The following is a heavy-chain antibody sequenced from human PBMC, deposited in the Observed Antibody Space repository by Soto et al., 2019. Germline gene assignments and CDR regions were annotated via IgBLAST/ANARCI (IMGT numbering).Heavy chain of an antibody. J-gene: IGHJ3*02. CDR3: AREDIVVVVAARTPSAVRSKNDAFDI. D-gene: IGHD2-15*01. V-gene: IGHV1-18*01. CDR1: GYTFSSYG. Sequence: ASVKVSCKASGYTFSSYGISWVRQAPGQGLERMGWISAYNGNTNYAQKLQGRVTMTTDTSTSTAYMELRSLRSDDTAVYYCAREDIVVVVAARTPSAVRSKNDAFDIWGQGTMVTVSS. CDR2: ISAYNGNT.